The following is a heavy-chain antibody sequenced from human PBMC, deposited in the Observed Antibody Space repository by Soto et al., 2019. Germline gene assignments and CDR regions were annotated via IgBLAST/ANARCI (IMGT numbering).Heavy chain of an antibody. CDR3: VSRGISAFDH. V-gene: IGHV3-30-3*01. CDR1: GFTFSTYA. D-gene: IGHD1-1*01. Sequence: QVQVVESGGGVVQPGGSLRLSCAASGFTFSTYAMHWVRQAPGKGPDWVAFISSDGSNEYYADSVKGRFTICRDNSKKTLYLQMNSLRPEDTAVYCCVSRGISAFDHWGQGTLVTVSS. J-gene: IGHJ4*02. CDR2: ISSDGSNE.